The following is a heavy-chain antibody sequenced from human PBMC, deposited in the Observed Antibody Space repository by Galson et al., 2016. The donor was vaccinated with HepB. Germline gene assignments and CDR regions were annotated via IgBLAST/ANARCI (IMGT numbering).Heavy chain of an antibody. V-gene: IGHV4-59*01. J-gene: IGHJ6*02. D-gene: IGHD2-2*01. CDR3: ARLPAANFYYSGVGV. CDR1: GGNISTYF. Sequence: ETLSLTCTVSGGNISTYFWSWIRQTPGKGLEWIGYVFHNGHTNYNPSLKSRVIISVDTSKNQFSLNLSSVTAADTAVYYCARLPAANFYYSGVGVWGQGTTVIVSS. CDR2: VFHNGHT.